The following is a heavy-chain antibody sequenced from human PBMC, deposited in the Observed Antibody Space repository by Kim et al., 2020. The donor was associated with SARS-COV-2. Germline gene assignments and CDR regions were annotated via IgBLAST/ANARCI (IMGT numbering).Heavy chain of an antibody. CDR2: IYYGGRT. CDR1: GRSISSSIYY. CDR3: TSGGHRSIDS. Sequence: SETLSLTCTASGRSISSSIYYWGWIRQPPGKGLEWIGNIYYGGRTYYAPSLKGRVTVSIDTSKNQFSLKLTSVTAADTGAYYCTSGGHRSIDSWGQGTLVIVSS. D-gene: IGHD3-16*01. J-gene: IGHJ5*01. V-gene: IGHV4-39*01.